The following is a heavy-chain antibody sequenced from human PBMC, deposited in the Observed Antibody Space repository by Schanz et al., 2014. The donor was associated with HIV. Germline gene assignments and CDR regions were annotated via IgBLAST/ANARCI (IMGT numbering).Heavy chain of an antibody. V-gene: IGHV1-2*02. CDR2: INTEDGDT. J-gene: IGHJ4*02. Sequence: QVQLVQSGAEVKKPGASVKVSCKASGDTFTGDFMHWVRQAPGQGLEWMGWINTEDGDTQYFHKLQGRVSMTRDSSTNTVHMELRNLRSDDTAIYYCARDKDYTWATYRFPDSWGQGTVVTVSS. CDR1: GDTFTGDF. CDR3: ARDKDYTWATYRFPDS. D-gene: IGHD3-16*02.